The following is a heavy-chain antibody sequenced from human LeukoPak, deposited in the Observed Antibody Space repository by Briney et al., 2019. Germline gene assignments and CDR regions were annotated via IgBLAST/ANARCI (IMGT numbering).Heavy chain of an antibody. J-gene: IGHJ6*02. D-gene: IGHD2-15*01. CDR1: GYTFTSYG. V-gene: IGHV1-18*01. CDR2: ISAYNGNT. CDR3: ARDRNSVVVVAVTLYYGMDV. Sequence: AAVKVSCKASGYTFTSYGISWVRQAPGQGLEWMGWISAYNGNTNYAQKLQGRVTMTTDTSTSTAYMELRSLRSDDTAVYYCARDRNSVVVVAVTLYYGMDVWGQGTTVTVSS.